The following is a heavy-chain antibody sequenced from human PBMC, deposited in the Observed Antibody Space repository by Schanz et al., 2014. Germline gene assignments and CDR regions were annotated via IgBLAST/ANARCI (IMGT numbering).Heavy chain of an antibody. J-gene: IGHJ4*02. CDR3: AKEGSIYWDRSVDY. D-gene: IGHD1-26*01. Sequence: VHLVESGGGLVKSGGSLRLSCATSGFIFTSYSMHWVRQAPGKGLEWVSFIYGGSTYYTDSVKGRFTISRDNSKNTLYLQMNSLRPEDTAVYYCAKEGSIYWDRSVDYWGQGTLVTVSS. CDR1: GFIFTSYS. V-gene: IGHV3-NL1*01. CDR2: IYGGST.